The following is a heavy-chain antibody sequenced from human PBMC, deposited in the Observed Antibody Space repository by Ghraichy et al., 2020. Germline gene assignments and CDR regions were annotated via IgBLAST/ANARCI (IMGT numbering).Heavy chain of an antibody. CDR3: AKDRSDIVVVPAAMLGYYGMDV. V-gene: IGHV3-23*01. CDR1: GFTFSSYA. CDR2: ISGSGGST. J-gene: IGHJ6*02. D-gene: IGHD2-2*01. Sequence: GGSLRLSCAASGFTFSSYAMSWVRQAPGKGLEWVSAISGSGGSTYYADSVKGRFTISRDNSKNTLYLQMNSLRAEDTAVYYCAKDRSDIVVVPAAMLGYYGMDVWGQGTTVTVSS.